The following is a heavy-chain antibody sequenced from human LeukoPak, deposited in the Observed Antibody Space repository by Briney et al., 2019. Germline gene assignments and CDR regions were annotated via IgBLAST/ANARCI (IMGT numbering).Heavy chain of an antibody. D-gene: IGHD6-19*01. J-gene: IGHJ4*02. CDR1: GYTITNYW. V-gene: IGHV5-51*06. CDR2: IYPGDSDT. Sequence: GESLKISCKGSGYTITNYWIGWVRQMPGKGLEWMGIIYPGDSDTRYSPSFQGQVTISADKSISTAYLQWSSLKASDTAMYYCARGSGYSSGWTALDYWGQGTLVTVSS. CDR3: ARGSGYSSGWTALDY.